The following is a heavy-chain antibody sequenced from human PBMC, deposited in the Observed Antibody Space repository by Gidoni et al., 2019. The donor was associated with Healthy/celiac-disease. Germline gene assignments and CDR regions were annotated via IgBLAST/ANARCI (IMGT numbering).Heavy chain of an antibody. CDR1: GFAFSSHI. J-gene: IGHJ5*02. CDR2: ISSSSSTI. D-gene: IGHD3-16*02. Sequence: EVQLVESGGGLVQPGGSLRLSCAASGFAFSSHIMTWVRQAPGNGLEWVSYISSSSSTIYDADSVKGRFTISRDNAKNSLYLQMNSLRAEDTDVYYCAREGSPYSGVWGSYRYRNWFDPWGQGTLVTVSS. CDR3: AREGSPYSGVWGSYRYRNWFDP. V-gene: IGHV3-48*04.